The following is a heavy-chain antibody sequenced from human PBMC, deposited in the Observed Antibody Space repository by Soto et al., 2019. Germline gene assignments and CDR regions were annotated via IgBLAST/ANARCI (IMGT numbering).Heavy chain of an antibody. J-gene: IGHJ4*02. V-gene: IGHV3-30*18. CDR2: ISFDGRNT. Sequence: PGGSLRLSCAASGFTFNNYGMHWVRQAPGKGLEWVVVISFDGRNTDYADSVKGRFTISRDNSKNTLYLQMTSLRAEDTAVYCCAKQTGSWIGYTFDYWGQGTPVTVSS. D-gene: IGHD3-3*01. CDR1: GFTFNNYG. CDR3: AKQTGSWIGYTFDY.